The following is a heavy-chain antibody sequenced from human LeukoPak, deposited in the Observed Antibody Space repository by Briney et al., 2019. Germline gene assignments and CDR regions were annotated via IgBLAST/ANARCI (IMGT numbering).Heavy chain of an antibody. CDR3: ASWDWNPNYYFDY. CDR2: INPNSGGT. CDR1: GYTFTGYY. D-gene: IGHD1-1*01. J-gene: IGHJ4*02. V-gene: IGHV1-2*06. Sequence: ASVKVSCKTSGYTFTGYYMHWVRQAPGQGLEWMGRINPNSGGTNYAQKFQGRVTMTRDTSITTAYMELSSLRSDDTAVYYCASWDWNPNYYFDYWGQGTLVTVST.